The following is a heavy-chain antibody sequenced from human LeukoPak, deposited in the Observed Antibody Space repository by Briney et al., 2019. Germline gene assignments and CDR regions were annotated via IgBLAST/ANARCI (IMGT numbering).Heavy chain of an antibody. CDR1: GGTFSSYA. V-gene: IGHV1-69*01. D-gene: IGHD2-2*01. CDR2: IIPIFGTA. J-gene: IGHJ3*02. Sequence: SVKVSCKASGGTFSSYAISWVRQAPGQGLEWMGGIIPIFGTANYAQKFQGRVTITADESTSTAYMELSSLRSEDTAVYYCARVRIVVVPAANRRSYAFDIWGQGTMVTVSS. CDR3: ARVRIVVVPAANRRSYAFDI.